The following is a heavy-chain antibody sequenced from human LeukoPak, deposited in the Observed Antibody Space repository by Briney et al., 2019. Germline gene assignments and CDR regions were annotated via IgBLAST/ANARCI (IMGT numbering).Heavy chain of an antibody. V-gene: IGHV3-21*01. Sequence: PGGSLRLSCAASGFTFSSYAMNGVRQAPGKELEWVSSITTTTSDTYYADSVKGRFTISRDNAKNSLYLQMNSLRAEDTAVYYCARVVVGGWNYYGMDVWGQGTTVTVSS. CDR2: ITTTTSDT. D-gene: IGHD2-15*01. CDR3: ARVVVGGWNYYGMDV. J-gene: IGHJ6*02. CDR1: GFTFSSYA.